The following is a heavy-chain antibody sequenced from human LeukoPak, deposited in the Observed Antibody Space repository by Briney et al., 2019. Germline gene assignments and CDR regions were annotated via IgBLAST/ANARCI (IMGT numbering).Heavy chain of an antibody. CDR1: GGSISSGSYY. J-gene: IGHJ4*02. CDR2: IYTSGST. V-gene: IGHV4-61*02. Sequence: SETLSLTCTVSGGSISSGSYYWSWIRQPAGKGLEWIGRIYTSGSTNYNPSLKSRVTISVDTSKNQFSLKLSSVTAADTAVYYCARSITGTTRLNYWGQGTLVTVSS. D-gene: IGHD1-7*01. CDR3: ARSITGTTRLNY.